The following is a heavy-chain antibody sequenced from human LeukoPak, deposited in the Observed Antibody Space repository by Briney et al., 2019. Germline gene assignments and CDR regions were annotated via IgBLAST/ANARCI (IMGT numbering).Heavy chain of an antibody. J-gene: IGHJ4*02. CDR3: AKEGVAVVGLPPHYFDY. D-gene: IGHD2-21*01. CDR1: GFTFSSFA. Sequence: GGSLRLSCAASGFTFSSFAMSWVRQAPGKGLEWVSVISGSGGSTNYADSVKGRFTISRDNSKSTLYLQMNSLRVDDTAVYYCAKEGVAVVGLPPHYFDYWGQGTLVTVSS. V-gene: IGHV3-23*01. CDR2: ISGSGGST.